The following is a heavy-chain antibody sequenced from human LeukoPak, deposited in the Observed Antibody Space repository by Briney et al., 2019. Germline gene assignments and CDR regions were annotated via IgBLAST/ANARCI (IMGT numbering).Heavy chain of an antibody. Sequence: LSGGSLRLSCAASGFTFSSYAMSWVRQAPGKGLEWVSAISGSGGSTYYADSVKGRFTISRDNSKNTLYLQMNSLRAEDTAVYYCAKDIMLWFGELSPFDYWGQGTLVTVSS. D-gene: IGHD3-10*01. CDR2: ISGSGGST. J-gene: IGHJ4*02. CDR1: GFTFSSYA. CDR3: AKDIMLWFGELSPFDY. V-gene: IGHV3-23*01.